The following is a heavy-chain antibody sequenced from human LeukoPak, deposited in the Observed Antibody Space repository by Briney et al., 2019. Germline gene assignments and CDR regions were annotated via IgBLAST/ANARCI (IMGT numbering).Heavy chain of an antibody. CDR2: INPNSGGT. V-gene: IGHV1-2*02. D-gene: IGHD2-15*01. CDR1: GYTFTGYY. CDR3: ARERTLTSCYDY. J-gene: IGHJ4*02. Sequence: ASVKVSCKASGYTFTGYYMHWVRQAPGQGLEWMGWINPNSGGTNYAQKFQGRVTMTRDTSISTAYMELSRLRSDDTAVYYCARERTLTSCYDYWGQGTLVTVSS.